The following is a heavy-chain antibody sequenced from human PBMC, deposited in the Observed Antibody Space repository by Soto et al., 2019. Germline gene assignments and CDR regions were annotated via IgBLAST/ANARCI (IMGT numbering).Heavy chain of an antibody. CDR3: AKSLFGGPDI. CDR1: IFTFITYA. V-gene: IGHV3-23*01. Sequence: GWSLRLSCASSIFTFITYAMSWVRQAPGKGLEWVSGISGGGGDTSYADSVRGRFTCSRDNSKNTLYLQMNSLRAEDTALYYCAKSLFGGPDIWGQGTMVTVSS. J-gene: IGHJ3*02. CDR2: ISGGGGDT. D-gene: IGHD2-15*01.